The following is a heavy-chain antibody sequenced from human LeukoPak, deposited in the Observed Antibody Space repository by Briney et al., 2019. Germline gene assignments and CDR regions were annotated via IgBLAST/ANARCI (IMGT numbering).Heavy chain of an antibody. D-gene: IGHD3-16*02. V-gene: IGHV3-43D*04. Sequence: PGGSLRLSCAASGFTFDDYAMHWVRQAAGKGLEWVSLISWDGGSTYYADSVKGRFTISRDNSKNSLYLQMNSLRAEDTALYYCAKALSKAYYDYVWGSYLGYYYYGMDVWGKGTTVTVSS. J-gene: IGHJ6*04. CDR2: ISWDGGST. CDR3: AKALSKAYYDYVWGSYLGYYYYGMDV. CDR1: GFTFDDYA.